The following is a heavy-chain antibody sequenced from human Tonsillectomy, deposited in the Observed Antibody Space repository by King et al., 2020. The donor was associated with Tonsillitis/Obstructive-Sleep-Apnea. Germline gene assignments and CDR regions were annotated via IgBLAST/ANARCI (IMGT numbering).Heavy chain of an antibody. CDR2: INHSGST. D-gene: IGHD2-2*01. Sequence: VQLQQWGAGLLKPSETLSLTCAVYGGSFSGYYWSWIRQPPGKGLEWIGEINHSGSTNYNPSLKSRVTISVDTSKNQFSLKLSSVTAADTAMYYCARVLCSSTSCRSPSDYWGQGTLVTVSS. CDR1: GGSFSGYY. J-gene: IGHJ4*02. CDR3: ARVLCSSTSCRSPSDY. V-gene: IGHV4-34*01.